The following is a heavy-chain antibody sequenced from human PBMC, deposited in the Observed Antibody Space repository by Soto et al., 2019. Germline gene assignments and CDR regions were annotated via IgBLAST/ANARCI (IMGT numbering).Heavy chain of an antibody. D-gene: IGHD6-6*01. J-gene: IGHJ5*02. CDR1: GFTFSSYS. V-gene: IGHV3-21*01. Sequence: EVQLVESGGGLVKPGGSLRLSCAASGFTFSSYSMNWVRQAPGKGLEWVSSISSSSSYIYYADSVKGRFTISRDNAKNSLYLQMNSLRAEDTAVYYCARDRLSSSSPNNGFDPWGQGTLVTVSS. CDR2: ISSSSSYI. CDR3: ARDRLSSSSPNNGFDP.